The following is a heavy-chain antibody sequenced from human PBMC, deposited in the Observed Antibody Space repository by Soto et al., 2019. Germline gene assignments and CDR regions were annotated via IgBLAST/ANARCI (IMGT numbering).Heavy chain of an antibody. J-gene: IGHJ4*02. Sequence: ASVKVSCKASGYTLSSYNMHWVRQAPGQGLEWMGIINSSGGSTTYAQKFQGRVTMTRDTSTNTLYMELSSLRSDDTAIYYCARQWQIHLWSFDYWGQGTLVTVSS. CDR1: GYTLSSYN. D-gene: IGHD5-18*01. V-gene: IGHV1-46*01. CDR2: INSSGGST. CDR3: ARQWQIHLWSFDY.